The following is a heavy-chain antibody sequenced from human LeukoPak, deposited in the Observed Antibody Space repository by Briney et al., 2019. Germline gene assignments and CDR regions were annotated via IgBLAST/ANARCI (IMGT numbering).Heavy chain of an antibody. V-gene: IGHV3-66*04. CDR1: GFTVSSNY. D-gene: IGHD5-18*01. CDR3: AGRELLGYSYGLRTFNI. CDR2: IYSGGIYNDGTT. Sequence: GGSLRLSCAASGFTVSSNYMSWVRQAPGKGLEWVSVIYSGGIYNDGTTNYGDSVKGRFTISRDNSKNTLYPQMNSLRAEDTAVYYCAGRELLGYSYGLRTFNIWGQGTTVTVSS. J-gene: IGHJ3*02.